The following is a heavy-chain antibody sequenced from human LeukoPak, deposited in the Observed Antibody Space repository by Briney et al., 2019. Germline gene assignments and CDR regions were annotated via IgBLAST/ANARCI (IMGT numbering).Heavy chain of an antibody. CDR2: ISYDGSNK. CDR1: GFTFSSYV. Sequence: PGGSLRLSCAASGFTFSSYVMHWVRQAPGKGLEWVAVISYDGSNKYYADSVKGRFTISRDNSKNTLYLQMNSLRAEDTAVYYCAKGQLYSSSWYDLDYWGQGTLVTVSS. V-gene: IGHV3-30*18. J-gene: IGHJ4*02. CDR3: AKGQLYSSSWYDLDY. D-gene: IGHD6-13*01.